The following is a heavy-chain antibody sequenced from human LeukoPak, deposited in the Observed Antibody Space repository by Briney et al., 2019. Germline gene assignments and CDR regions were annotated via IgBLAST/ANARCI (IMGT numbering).Heavy chain of an antibody. CDR3: AKGAPIGWAVVDY. Sequence: GRSLRLSCAASGFTFSSYAMHWVRQAPGKGLEWVAVMSYDGSNKYYADSVKGRFTTSRDSSKNTLYLQMNSLTTEDTAVYFCAKGAPIGWAVVDYWGQGTLVTVSS. CDR1: GFTFSSYA. J-gene: IGHJ4*02. D-gene: IGHD6-19*01. V-gene: IGHV3-30-3*01. CDR2: MSYDGSNK.